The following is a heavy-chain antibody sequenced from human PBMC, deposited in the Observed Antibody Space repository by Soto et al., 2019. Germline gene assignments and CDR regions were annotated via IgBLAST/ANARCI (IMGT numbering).Heavy chain of an antibody. CDR1: GGSVSSVSYY. CDR3: ASQGYCTNGVCLNWFDP. D-gene: IGHD2-8*01. Sequence: SETLSLTCTVSGGSVSSVSYYWSWIRQPPGKGLEWIGYIYYSGSTNYNPSLKSRVTISVDTSKNQFSLKLSSVTAADTAVYYCASQGYCTNGVCLNWFDPWGQGTLVTVSS. V-gene: IGHV4-61*01. J-gene: IGHJ5*02. CDR2: IYYSGST.